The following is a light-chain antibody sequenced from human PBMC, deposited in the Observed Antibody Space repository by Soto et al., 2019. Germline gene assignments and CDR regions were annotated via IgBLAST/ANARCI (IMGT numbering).Light chain of an antibody. J-gene: IGKJ4*01. CDR1: QSVDNY. CDR2: DAS. V-gene: IGKV3-11*01. CDR3: QQRSTGPPLS. Sequence: EIVLTQSPDTLSLSPGERATLSCRASQSVDNYLAWYQQRPGQAPRLLIYDASNRASGIPARFSGSGSGTDFTLTISSLEPEDFAVYYCQQRSTGPPLSFGVGTEVEIK.